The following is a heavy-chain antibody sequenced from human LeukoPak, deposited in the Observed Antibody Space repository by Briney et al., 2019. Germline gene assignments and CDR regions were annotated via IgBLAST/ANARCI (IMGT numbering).Heavy chain of an antibody. J-gene: IGHJ4*02. CDR2: IYYSGST. Sequence: SETLSLTCTVPGGSISSSSYYWGWIRQPPGKGLEWIGSIYYSGSTYYNPSLKSRVTISVDTSKNQFSLKLSSVTAADTAVYYCARVDSGSYQMDYWGQGTLVTVSS. V-gene: IGHV4-39*07. CDR3: ARVDSGSYQMDY. CDR1: GGSISSSSYY. D-gene: IGHD1-26*01.